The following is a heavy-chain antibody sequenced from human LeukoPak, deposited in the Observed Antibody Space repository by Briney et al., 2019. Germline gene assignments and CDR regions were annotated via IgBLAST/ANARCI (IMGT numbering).Heavy chain of an antibody. J-gene: IGHJ6*03. CDR3: ARVSWFPGTSYYYMDV. CDR2: IHYSGST. CDR1: GGSISSYY. V-gene: IGHV4-59*01. Sequence: PSETLSLTCTVSGGSISSYYWCSIRQPPGEGLVCIGYIHYSGSTNYSPSLKSRVTISVDTSKNQFSLNLTSVTAADSAVYYCARVSWFPGTSYYYMDVWGKGTTVTVSS. D-gene: IGHD1-1*01.